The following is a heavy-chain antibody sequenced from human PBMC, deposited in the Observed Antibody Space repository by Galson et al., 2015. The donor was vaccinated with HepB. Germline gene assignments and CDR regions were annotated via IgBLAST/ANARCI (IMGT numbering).Heavy chain of an antibody. D-gene: IGHD4-17*01. V-gene: IGHV3-30*03. CDR1: GFTFSSYG. Sequence: SLRLSCAASGFTFSSYGMNWVRQAPGKGLEWVAVISFDGSNKYYADSVKGRFTTSRDNSKNTQYLQMNSLRADDTAVDYCATAADYGDYEGGNYFDYWGQGTLVTVSS. CDR3: ATAADYGDYEGGNYFDY. J-gene: IGHJ4*02. CDR2: ISFDGSNK.